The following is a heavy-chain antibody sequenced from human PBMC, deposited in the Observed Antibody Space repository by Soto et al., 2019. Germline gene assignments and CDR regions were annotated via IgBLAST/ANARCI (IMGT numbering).Heavy chain of an antibody. J-gene: IGHJ1*01. V-gene: IGHV3-7*03. D-gene: IGHD2-21*01. CDR3: ARDEIGDGVKCIRGYFQQ. CDR2: IKVDGTEK. Sequence: LVDSGGGLVQPGGSLRLSCAASGFIFRDYWMNWVRQAQGKGPEWVANIKVDGTEKNYVDSVKARFTISRDNAKNSLYLPMNSVRVEDTAVYYCARDEIGDGVKCIRGYFQQWGQGTPVTVSS. CDR1: GFIFRDYW.